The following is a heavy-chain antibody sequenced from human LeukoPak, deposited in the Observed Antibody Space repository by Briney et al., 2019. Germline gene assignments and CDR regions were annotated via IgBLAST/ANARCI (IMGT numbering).Heavy chain of an antibody. CDR1: GYTFTGYH. D-gene: IGHD6-19*01. CDR3: ARQRSGWSYDAFDI. CDR2: INPNSGGT. V-gene: IGHV1-2*06. J-gene: IGHJ3*02. Sequence: ASVTVSCKASGYTFTGYHMHWVRQAPGQGLEWMGRINPNSGGTTYAQKFQGRVTMTRDTSISTAYMELSRLRSDDTAVFYCARQRSGWSYDAFDIWGQGTMVTVSS.